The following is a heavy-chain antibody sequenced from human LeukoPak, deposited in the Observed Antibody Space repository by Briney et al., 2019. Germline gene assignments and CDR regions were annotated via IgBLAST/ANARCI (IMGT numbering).Heavy chain of an antibody. CDR2: INPNSGDT. Sequence: PGASVKVSCKASGYSFTGYYLHWVRQAPGQGLEWMGWINPNSGDTNYAQKFQGRVTMTRDTSISTAYMELSRLRSDDTAVYYCARDKDTALVNCFDPWGQGTLVTVSS. V-gene: IGHV1-2*02. D-gene: IGHD5-18*01. CDR1: GYSFTGYY. CDR3: ARDKDTALVNCFDP. J-gene: IGHJ5*02.